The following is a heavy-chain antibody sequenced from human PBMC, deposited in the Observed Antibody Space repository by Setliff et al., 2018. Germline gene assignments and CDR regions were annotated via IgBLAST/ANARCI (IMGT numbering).Heavy chain of an antibody. Sequence: ASVKVSCKASGYTFTGYYMHWVRQAPGQGLEWMGRINPNSGGTNYAQKFQGWVTMTRDTSISTAYMELSRLRSDDTAVYYCARDRDSSCYPYYFDYWGEGTLVTFAS. J-gene: IGHJ4*02. D-gene: IGHD3-22*01. CDR2: INPNSGGT. CDR1: GYTFTGYY. V-gene: IGHV1-2*04. CDR3: ARDRDSSCYPYYFDY.